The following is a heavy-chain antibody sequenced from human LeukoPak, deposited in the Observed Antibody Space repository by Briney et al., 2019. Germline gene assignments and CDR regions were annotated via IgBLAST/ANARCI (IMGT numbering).Heavy chain of an antibody. CDR2: ISTSGST. Sequence: NPSQTLSLTCTVSGNSISSGDYYWSWIRQPPGKGLEGIGRISTSGSTTYNPSLKSRVNISGDTSENQFSLRLSSVTAADTAVYYCARASYSYDISGWVPFDYWGQGTLVTVSS. V-gene: IGHV4-61*02. D-gene: IGHD3-22*01. CDR1: GNSISSGDYY. CDR3: ARASYSYDISGWVPFDY. J-gene: IGHJ4*02.